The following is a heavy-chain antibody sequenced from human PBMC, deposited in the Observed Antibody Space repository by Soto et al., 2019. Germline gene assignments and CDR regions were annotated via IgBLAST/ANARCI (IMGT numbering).Heavy chain of an antibody. J-gene: IGHJ3*02. V-gene: IGHV3-66*01. Sequence: GGSLRLSCAASGFTVSSDYMSWVRQPPGKGLEWVSLIYSGDITYYADSVKGRFTISRDNSKNTVYLQMNSLRVEDTAMYYCAREPPGIVPFDIWGQGTMVTVSS. CDR1: GFTVSSDY. D-gene: IGHD2-21*01. CDR2: IYSGDIT. CDR3: AREPPGIVPFDI.